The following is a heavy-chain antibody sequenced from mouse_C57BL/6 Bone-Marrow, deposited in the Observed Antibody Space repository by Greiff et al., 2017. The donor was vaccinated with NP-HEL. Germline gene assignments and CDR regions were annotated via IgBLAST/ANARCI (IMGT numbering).Heavy chain of an antibody. CDR2: IYPGSGNT. J-gene: IGHJ1*03. CDR3: ARQVAYYYGSSPSYWYFDV. D-gene: IGHD1-1*01. Sequence: VQLQQSGPELVKPGASVKISCKASGYTFTDYYINWVKQRPGQGLEWIGWIYPGSGNTKYNEKFKGKATLTVDTSSSTAYMQLSSLTSEDSAVYFCARQVAYYYGSSPSYWYFDVWGTGTTVTVSS. V-gene: IGHV1-84*01. CDR1: GYTFTDYY.